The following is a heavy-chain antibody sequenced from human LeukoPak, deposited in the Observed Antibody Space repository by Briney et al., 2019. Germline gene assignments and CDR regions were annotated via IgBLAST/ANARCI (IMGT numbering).Heavy chain of an antibody. Sequence: SETLSLTCSVSGGSMNSGDDCWSWVRQPPGKGLEWIGYIYHDGSTYYNPSLKSRVTMSLDTSNNQFSLTLNSVTAADTAVYYCASPSIGSTTDYWGQGTLVTVSS. J-gene: IGHJ4*02. CDR1: GGSMNSGDDC. V-gene: IGHV4-30-4*01. D-gene: IGHD2/OR15-2a*01. CDR3: ASPSIGSTTDY. CDR2: IYHDGST.